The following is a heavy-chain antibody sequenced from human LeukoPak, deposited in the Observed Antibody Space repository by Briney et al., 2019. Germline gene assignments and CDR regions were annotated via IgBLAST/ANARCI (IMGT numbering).Heavy chain of an antibody. V-gene: IGHV5-51*01. CDR1: GYSFTSYW. J-gene: IGHJ4*02. D-gene: IGHD2-8*01. CDR3: ARPKDVLYHREFDY. CDR2: IYPGDSDT. Sequence: GESLKISCKGFGYSFTSYWIAWVRQMPGKGLEWMGIIYPGDSDTRYSPSFQGQVTISGDKSISTVYLQWSSLKASDTAMYYCARPKDVLYHREFDYWGQGTLVTVSS.